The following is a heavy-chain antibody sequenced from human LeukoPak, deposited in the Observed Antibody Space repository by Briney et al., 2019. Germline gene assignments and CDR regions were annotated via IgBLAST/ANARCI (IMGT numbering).Heavy chain of an antibody. CDR1: GGSISSYY. Sequence: PSETLSLTCTVSGGSISSYYWSWIRQPPGKGLEWIGYIYYSGSTNYNPSLKSRVTISVDTSKNQFSLKLSSVTAADTAVYYCAREAVYGSGDRYFDYWGQGTLVTVSS. CDR3: AREAVYGSGDRYFDY. D-gene: IGHD3-10*01. J-gene: IGHJ4*02. V-gene: IGHV4-59*01. CDR2: IYYSGST.